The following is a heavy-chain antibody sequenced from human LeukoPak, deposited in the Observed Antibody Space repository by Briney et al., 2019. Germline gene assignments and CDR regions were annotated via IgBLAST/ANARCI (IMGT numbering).Heavy chain of an antibody. CDR2: ISYDGSNK. CDR1: GFTFSSYA. V-gene: IGHV3-30-3*01. CDR3: AKASYSRDH. J-gene: IGHJ1*01. Sequence: GRSLRLSCAAPGFTFSSYAMHWVRQAPGKGLEWVAVISYDGSNKYYADSVKGRFTISRDNSKNTLYLQMNSLRAEDTAVYYCAKASYSRDHGGQGPLVTVSS. D-gene: IGHD4-11*01.